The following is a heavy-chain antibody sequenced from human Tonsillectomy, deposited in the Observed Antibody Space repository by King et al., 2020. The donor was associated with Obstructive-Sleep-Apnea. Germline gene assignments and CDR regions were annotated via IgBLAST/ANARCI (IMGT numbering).Heavy chain of an antibody. V-gene: IGHV3-11*06. CDR1: GFTFSDYY. CDR2: ISSSSSYT. CDR3: ARDLNYYDSSAHYPDGWFDP. J-gene: IGHJ5*02. Sequence: VQLVESGGGLVKPGESLRLSCAASGFTFSDYYMSWIRQAPGKGLEWVSYISSSSSYTNYADSVKGRFTISRDNAKNSLYLQMNSLRAEDTAVYYCARDLNYYDSSAHYPDGWFDPWGQGTLVTVSS. D-gene: IGHD3-22*01.